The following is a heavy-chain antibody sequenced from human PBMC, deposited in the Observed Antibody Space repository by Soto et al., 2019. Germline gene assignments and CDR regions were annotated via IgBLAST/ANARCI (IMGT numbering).Heavy chain of an antibody. J-gene: IGHJ5*02. CDR3: ARGMTVAANWFDP. D-gene: IGHD6-19*01. Sequence: GGSLRLSCAASGFTFSTYWMNWVRQAPGKGPEWVANIKQDGSEKYYVDSVKGRFTISRDNAKNSLALQMNSLSPEDTAVYYCARGMTVAANWFDPWGQGTLVTVSS. V-gene: IGHV3-7*02. CDR1: GFTFSTYW. CDR2: IKQDGSEK.